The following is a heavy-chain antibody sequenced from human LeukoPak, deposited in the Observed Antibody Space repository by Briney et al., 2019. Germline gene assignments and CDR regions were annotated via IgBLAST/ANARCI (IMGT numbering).Heavy chain of an antibody. CDR3: ARGRVRGVTSSDY. V-gene: IGHV3-48*01. D-gene: IGHD3-10*01. J-gene: IGHJ4*02. Sequence: GGSLRLSCAASGFTFSSYSMNWVRQAPGKGLEWVSYISSSSSTIYYADSVKGRFTISRDNAKNSLYLQMNSLRAEDTAVYYCARGRVRGVTSSDYWGQGTLITVSS. CDR1: GFTFSSYS. CDR2: ISSSSSTI.